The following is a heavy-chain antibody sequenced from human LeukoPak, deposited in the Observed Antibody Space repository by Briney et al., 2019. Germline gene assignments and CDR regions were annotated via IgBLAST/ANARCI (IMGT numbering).Heavy chain of an antibody. Sequence: GASVKVSCNTSGYTFSTYGITWVRQAPGQGLEWMGWISGYNGSTHYAQKLQDRVTMTTDTSTTTAYMELRSLRSNDTAVYYCARDRWFGDLSPFGYWGQGTLLTVSS. D-gene: IGHD3-10*01. CDR3: ARDRWFGDLSPFGY. CDR1: GYTFSTYG. V-gene: IGHV1-18*01. J-gene: IGHJ4*02. CDR2: ISGYNGST.